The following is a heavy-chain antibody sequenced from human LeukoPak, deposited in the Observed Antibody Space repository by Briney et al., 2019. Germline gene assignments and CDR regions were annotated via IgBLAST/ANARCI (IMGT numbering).Heavy chain of an antibody. D-gene: IGHD1-26*01. CDR1: GGSIRGYY. V-gene: IGHV4-59*08. CDR3: ARAGEWEPNWFDP. J-gene: IGHJ5*02. Sequence: SETLSLTCTVSGGSIRGYYWSWIRQPPGKGLQWIGHVYSSGSTHYNPSLKSRLTISVDTSKNQFSLKLSSVTAADTAVYYCARAGEWEPNWFDPWGQGTLVTVSS. CDR2: VYSSGST.